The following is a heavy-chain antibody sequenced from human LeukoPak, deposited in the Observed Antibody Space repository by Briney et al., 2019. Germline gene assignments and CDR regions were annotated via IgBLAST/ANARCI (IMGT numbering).Heavy chain of an antibody. J-gene: IGHJ4*02. D-gene: IGHD6-13*01. CDR3: ARWGGSIAAAAGSYFDY. Sequence: GESLKISCKGSGYRFTSYWIGWVRQMPGKGLEWMGIIYPGDSDTRYSPSFQGQVTISADKSISTAYLQWSSLKASDTAMFYCARWGGSIAAAAGSYFDYWGQGTLVTVSS. CDR1: GYRFTSYW. V-gene: IGHV5-51*01. CDR2: IYPGDSDT.